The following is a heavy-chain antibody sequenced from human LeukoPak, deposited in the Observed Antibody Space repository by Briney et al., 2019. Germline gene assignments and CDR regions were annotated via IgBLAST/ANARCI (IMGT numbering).Heavy chain of an antibody. J-gene: IGHJ4*02. CDR1: GGTFSSYA. V-gene: IGHV1-69*05. D-gene: IGHD3-22*01. Sequence: SVKVSCKASGGTFSSYAISWVRQAPGQGLEWMGRIIPIFGTANYAQKFQGRVTITTDESTSTAYMELSGLRSEDTAVYYCAHLRGSSGYLGDYWGQGTLVTVSS. CDR2: IIPIFGTA. CDR3: AHLRGSSGYLGDY.